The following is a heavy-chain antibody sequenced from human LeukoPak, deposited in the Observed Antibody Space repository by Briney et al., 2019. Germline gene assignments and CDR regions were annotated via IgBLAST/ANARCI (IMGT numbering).Heavy chain of an antibody. V-gene: IGHV4-34*01. J-gene: IGHJ4*02. CDR1: GGSFSGYY. CDR3: ARGHYCSSTSCYPPDV. CDR2: INHSGST. Sequence: PSETLSLTCAVYGGSFSGYYWSWIRQPPGKGLEWIGEINHSGSTNYNPSLKSRVTISVETSKNQFSLKLSSVTAADTAVYYCARGHYCSSTSCYPPDVWGQGTLVTVSS. D-gene: IGHD2-2*01.